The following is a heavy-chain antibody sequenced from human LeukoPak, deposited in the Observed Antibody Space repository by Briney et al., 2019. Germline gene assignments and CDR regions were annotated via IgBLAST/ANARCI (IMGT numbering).Heavy chain of an antibody. CDR3: ARDPVGYYDSSGYLENWFDP. Sequence: ASVKVSCKASGYTLTSYGISWVRQAPGQGLEWMGWISPYNGNTNSAQKLQGRVTMTTDTSTSTAYMELRSLRSDDTAVYYCARDPVGYYDSSGYLENWFDPWGQGTLVTVSS. V-gene: IGHV1-18*01. CDR1: GYTLTSYG. J-gene: IGHJ5*02. D-gene: IGHD3-22*01. CDR2: ISPYNGNT.